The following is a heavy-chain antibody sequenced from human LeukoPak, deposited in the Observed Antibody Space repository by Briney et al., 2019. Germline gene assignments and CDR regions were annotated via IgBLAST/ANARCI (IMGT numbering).Heavy chain of an antibody. J-gene: IGHJ6*02. D-gene: IGHD3-10*01. CDR1: GGTFSSYA. CDR2: IIPIFGTA. V-gene: IGHV1-69*13. CDR3: ASDYGSGSYYISDYGMDV. Sequence: SVKVSCKASGGTFSSYAISWVRQAPGQGLEWMGGIIPIFGTANYAQKFQGRVTITADESTSTAYMELSSLRSEDTAVYYCASDYGSGSYYISDYGMDVWGQGTTVTVSS.